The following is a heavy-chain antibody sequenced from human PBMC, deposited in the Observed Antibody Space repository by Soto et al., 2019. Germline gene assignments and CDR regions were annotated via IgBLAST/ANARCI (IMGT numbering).Heavy chain of an antibody. D-gene: IGHD2-8*01. J-gene: IGHJ6*02. Sequence: GGSLRLSCDASGFTFSSNAMSWVRRAPAKGLEWISSIGGTGAAMYYADSVKGRFTVSRDNIKNTLYLQMTSLRAEDAAVYYCGEATGVDPYYFFGLDIWGQGTTVTVSS. CDR1: GFTFSSNA. CDR3: GEATGVDPYYFFGLDI. CDR2: IGGTGAAM. V-gene: IGHV3-23*01.